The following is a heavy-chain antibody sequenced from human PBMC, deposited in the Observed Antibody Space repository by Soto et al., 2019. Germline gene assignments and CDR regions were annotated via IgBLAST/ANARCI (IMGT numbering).Heavy chain of an antibody. CDR3: AKERIAVAGTAADY. CDR2: ISYDGSNK. Sequence: QVQLVESGGGVVQPGRSLRLSCAASGFTFSSYGMHWVRQAPGKGLEWVAVISYDGSNKYYADSVKGRFTISRDNSKNTLYLQMNSLRAEDTAVYYCAKERIAVAGTAADYWGQGTLVTVSS. CDR1: GFTFSSYG. J-gene: IGHJ4*02. V-gene: IGHV3-30*18. D-gene: IGHD6-19*01.